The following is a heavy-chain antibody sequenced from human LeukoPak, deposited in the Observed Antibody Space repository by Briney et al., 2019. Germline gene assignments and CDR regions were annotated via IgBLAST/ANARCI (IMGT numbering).Heavy chain of an antibody. CDR3: ARGRTTVDY. V-gene: IGHV1-46*01. J-gene: IGHJ4*02. D-gene: IGHD4-17*01. CDR2: INPSGGST. Sequence: ASVKVSCKASGYTFTSYDINWVRQATGQGLEWMGIINPSGGSTSYARKFQGRVTMTRDTSTSTVYMELSSLRSEDTAVYYCARGRTTVDYWGQGTLVTVSS. CDR1: GYTFTSYD.